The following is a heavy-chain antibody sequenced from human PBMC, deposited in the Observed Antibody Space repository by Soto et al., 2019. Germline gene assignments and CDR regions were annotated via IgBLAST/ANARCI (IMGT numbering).Heavy chain of an antibody. CDR1: GYTFSDYY. CDR2: INPSGGST. Sequence: QVRLVQSGAEVKKPGASVKVSCTASGYTFSDYYMHWVRQAPGQGLEWMGVINPSGGSTTYALRFQGRVTMTSDTPTSTVYMELRSLRSEDTAVYYCARPDDYGDPRAPFDSWGQGTLVTVSS. V-gene: IGHV1-46*01. D-gene: IGHD4-17*01. J-gene: IGHJ4*02. CDR3: ARPDDYGDPRAPFDS.